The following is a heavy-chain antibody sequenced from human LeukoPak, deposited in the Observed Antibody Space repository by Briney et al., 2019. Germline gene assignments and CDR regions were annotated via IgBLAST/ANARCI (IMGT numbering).Heavy chain of an antibody. CDR3: VKDFGQTTAAIAY. D-gene: IGHD2-2*01. Sequence: GGSLRLSCAASGFPFDDYAMHWVRQAPGNGLESVSGIRWSTDSVGYADSVRGRFTISRDKAKNSLYLQMNSLRAEDTALYYCVKDFGQTTAAIAYWGQGTLVTVSS. CDR1: GFPFDDYA. V-gene: IGHV3-9*01. J-gene: IGHJ4*02. CDR2: IRWSTDSV.